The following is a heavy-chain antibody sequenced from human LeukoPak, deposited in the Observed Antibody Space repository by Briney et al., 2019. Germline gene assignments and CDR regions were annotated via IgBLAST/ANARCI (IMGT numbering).Heavy chain of an antibody. J-gene: IGHJ3*02. CDR1: GGSISSSSYY. V-gene: IGHV4-39*01. CDR3: ASRTYYYDSSAYYGAFDI. CDR2: IYYSGST. D-gene: IGHD3-22*01. Sequence: PSETLSLTCTVSGGSISSSSYYWGWIRQPPGKGLEWIGSIYYSGSTNYNPSLESRVTTSVDTSKNQFSLKLSSVTAADTAVYYCASRTYYYDSSAYYGAFDIWGQGTMVTVSS.